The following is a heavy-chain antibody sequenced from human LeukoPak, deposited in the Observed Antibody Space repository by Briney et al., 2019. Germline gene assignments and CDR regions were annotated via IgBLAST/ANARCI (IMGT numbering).Heavy chain of an antibody. CDR1: GFTFSSYA. CDR2: ISGSGGST. Sequence: GGSLRLSCAASGFTFSSYAMSWVRQAPGKGLEWVSAISGSGGSTYYADSVKGRFTISRDNSKNTLYLQMNSLRAEDTAVYYCARDPGIVGATDAFDIWGQGTMVTVSS. D-gene: IGHD1-26*01. V-gene: IGHV3-23*01. CDR3: ARDPGIVGATDAFDI. J-gene: IGHJ3*02.